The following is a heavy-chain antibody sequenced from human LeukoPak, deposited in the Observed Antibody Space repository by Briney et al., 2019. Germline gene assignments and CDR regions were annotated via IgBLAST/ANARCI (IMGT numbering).Heavy chain of an antibody. V-gene: IGHV3-30-3*01. CDR3: ARVRGYCSSTSCYKDDAFDI. Sequence: PGGSLRLSCAASGFSFSSYAMHWVRQAPGKGLEWVAVISYDGSNKYYADSVKGRFTISRDNSKNTLYLQMNSLRAEDTAVYYCARVRGYCSSTSCYKDDAFDIWGQGTMVTVSS. CDR2: ISYDGSNK. CDR1: GFSFSSYA. J-gene: IGHJ3*02. D-gene: IGHD2-2*02.